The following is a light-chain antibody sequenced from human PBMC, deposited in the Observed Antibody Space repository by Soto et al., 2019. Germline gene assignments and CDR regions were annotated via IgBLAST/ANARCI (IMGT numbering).Light chain of an antibody. CDR3: LLLDSYPRT. CDR2: AAS. V-gene: IGKV1-17*01. CDR1: QGIRNG. Sequence: DIQMTQSPSSLSASVGDRVTITCRASQGIRNGLGWYQQKPGKAPKRLIYAASSLVSGVPSRFSGSGSGTEFTLTISSLQPEDVATYYCLLLDSYPRTFGQGTKVEIK. J-gene: IGKJ1*01.